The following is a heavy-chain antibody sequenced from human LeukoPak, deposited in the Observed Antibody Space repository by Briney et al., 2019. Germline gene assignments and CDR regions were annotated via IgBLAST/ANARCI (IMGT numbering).Heavy chain of an antibody. CDR1: GFTFNSYV. D-gene: IGHD3-16*01. V-gene: IGHV3-23*01. J-gene: IGHJ3*02. Sequence: GRSLRLSCAASGFTFNSYVMNWVRQAPGKGLEWVSAISGSGGSTYYADSVKGRFTISRDNSKNTLYLQMNSLRADDTAVYYCASFRRDPLGGVFDIWAKGKRVTF. CDR3: ASFRRDPLGGVFDI. CDR2: ISGSGGST.